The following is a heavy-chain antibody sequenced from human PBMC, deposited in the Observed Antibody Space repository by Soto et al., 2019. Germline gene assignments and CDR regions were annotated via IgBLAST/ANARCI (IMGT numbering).Heavy chain of an antibody. CDR1: SDSISSYY. V-gene: IGHV4-59*01. J-gene: IGHJ4*02. CDR3: ARGTSWQLTFGY. Sequence: LSLTCTVSSDSISSYYWSWIRQPPGKRLEWIGYISYSGSTDYNPSLKSRVTISGDTSKNQFSLKVSSVTAADTAVYYCARGTSWQLTFGYWGQGTLVTVSS. CDR2: ISYSGST. D-gene: IGHD6-13*01.